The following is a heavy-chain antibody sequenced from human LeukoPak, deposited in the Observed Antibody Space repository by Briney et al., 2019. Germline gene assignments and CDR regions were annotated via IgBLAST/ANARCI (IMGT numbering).Heavy chain of an antibody. V-gene: IGHV3-21*01. J-gene: IGHJ6*03. CDR1: GFTFSSYS. Sequence: GGSLRLSCAASGFTFSSYSMNWVRQAPGKGLEWVSSISSGSSYIYYADSVKGRFTISRDNAKDSLYLQMNSLRAEDTAVYYCARATRPFGVVYSAGYYYYMDVWGKGTTVTVSS. CDR3: ARATRPFGVVYSAGYYYYMDV. CDR2: ISSGSSYI. D-gene: IGHD3-3*01.